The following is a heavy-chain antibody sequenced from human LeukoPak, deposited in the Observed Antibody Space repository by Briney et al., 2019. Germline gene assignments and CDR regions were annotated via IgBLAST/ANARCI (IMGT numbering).Heavy chain of an antibody. Sequence: GESLKISCKGSGYSFTSYWIGWVRQMPGKGLELMGIIYPGDSDTRYSPSFQGQVTISADKSISTAYLQWSSLKASDTAVYYCARRRGKMGATYDYWGQGTLVTVSS. D-gene: IGHD1-26*01. CDR1: GYSFTSYW. CDR2: IYPGDSDT. V-gene: IGHV5-51*01. CDR3: ARRRGKMGATYDY. J-gene: IGHJ4*02.